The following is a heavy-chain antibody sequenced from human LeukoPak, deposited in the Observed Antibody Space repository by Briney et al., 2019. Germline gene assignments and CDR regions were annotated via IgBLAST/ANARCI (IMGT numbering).Heavy chain of an antibody. J-gene: IGHJ3*02. CDR1: GGSINNYY. CDR2: IYTRGST. D-gene: IGHD2-15*01. CDR3: ARGRYCSADICSGGDAFDI. V-gene: IGHV4-4*07. Sequence: SETLSLTCTVPGGSINNYYWSWIRQPAGKGLEWIGRIYTRGSTNYNPSLKSRVTMSVDTSKNQFSLKLSSVTAADTAVYYCARGRYCSADICSGGDAFDIWGQGTMVPVSS.